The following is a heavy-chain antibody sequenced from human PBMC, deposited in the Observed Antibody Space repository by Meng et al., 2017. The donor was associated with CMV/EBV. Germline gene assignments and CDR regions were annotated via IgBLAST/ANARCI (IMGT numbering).Heavy chain of an antibody. D-gene: IGHD3-9*01. CDR2: IYWDDDK. CDR3: AHQLRYFDWVNNWFDP. V-gene: IGHV2-5*02. Sequence: HIHLMGSDSTTLKPTPTLPRTCTFSGVSLSTSGVGVGWIRQPPGKALEWLALIYWDDDKRYSPSLKSRLTITKDTSKNQVVLTMTNMDPVDTATYYCAHQLRYFDWVNNWFDPWGQGTLVTVSS. CDR1: GVSLSTSGVG. J-gene: IGHJ5*02.